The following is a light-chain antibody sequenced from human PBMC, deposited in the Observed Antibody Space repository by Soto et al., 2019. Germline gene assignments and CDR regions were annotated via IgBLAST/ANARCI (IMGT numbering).Light chain of an antibody. CDR3: QQSYSTPPF. CDR1: QSISSY. Sequence: DIQMTQSPSSLSASVGDRVTITCRASQSISSYLNWYQQKPGKAPKLLIYAASSLQSGVPSRFSGSGSGTDFTLTISSLQPEDFATYYCQQSYSTPPFFGGGTKVESK. V-gene: IGKV1-39*01. J-gene: IGKJ4*01. CDR2: AAS.